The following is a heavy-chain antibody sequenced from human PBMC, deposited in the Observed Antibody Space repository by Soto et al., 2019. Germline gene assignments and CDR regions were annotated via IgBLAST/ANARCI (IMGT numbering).Heavy chain of an antibody. CDR2: ISFDGTKK. D-gene: IGHD4-17*01. V-gene: IGHV3-30-3*01. CDR1: GFTFDIYA. J-gene: IGHJ6*02. Sequence: SWGSLRLSCAASGFTFDIYALHCVRHSPGKGLEWVAVISFDGTKKYYSDSVKGRFTISRDNLKNTLYLQMNNLRVEDAALYFCAREDDYGYRYINYGLDVWGQGTTVTVSS. CDR3: AREDDYGYRYINYGLDV.